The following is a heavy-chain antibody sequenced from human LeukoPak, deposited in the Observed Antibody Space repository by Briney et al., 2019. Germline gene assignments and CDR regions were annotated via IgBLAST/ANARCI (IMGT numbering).Heavy chain of an antibody. V-gene: IGHV3-66*01. D-gene: IGHD6-13*01. CDR2: IYSGGST. Sequence: GGSLRLSCAASGFTVSSNYMSWVRQAPGKGLEWVSVIYSGGSTYYADSVKGRFTISRDNSKNTLYLQMNSLRAEDTAVYYRARDGTPGLGYYYYGMDVWGQGTTVTVSS. J-gene: IGHJ6*02. CDR1: GFTVSSNY. CDR3: ARDGTPGLGYYYYGMDV.